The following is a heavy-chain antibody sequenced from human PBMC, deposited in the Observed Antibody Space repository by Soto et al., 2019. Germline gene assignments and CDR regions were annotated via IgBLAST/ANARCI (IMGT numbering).Heavy chain of an antibody. CDR3: ARDQSIAAAGPDY. Sequence: SVKVSCKASGGTFSSYTISWVRQAPGQGLEWMGWINAINGNTNYSQKFQGRVTITTDTSASTAYMELSSLRSEDTAVYYCARDQSIAAAGPDYWGQGTLVTVSS. CDR1: GGTFSSYT. V-gene: IGHV1-69*08. D-gene: IGHD6-13*01. CDR2: INAINGNT. J-gene: IGHJ4*02.